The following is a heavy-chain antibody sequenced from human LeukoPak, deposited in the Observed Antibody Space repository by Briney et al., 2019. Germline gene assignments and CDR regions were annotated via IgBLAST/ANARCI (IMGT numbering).Heavy chain of an antibody. J-gene: IGHJ4*02. V-gene: IGHV3-48*03. Sequence: GSLRLSCAASGFTFSSYEMNWVRQAPGKGLEGVSYISSSGSTIYYADSVKGRFTISRDNAKNSLYLQMNSLRAEDTAVYYCARDGLLYDSSGYYYGYWGQGTLVTVSS. CDR3: ARDGLLYDSSGYYYGY. D-gene: IGHD3-22*01. CDR1: GFTFSSYE. CDR2: ISSSGSTI.